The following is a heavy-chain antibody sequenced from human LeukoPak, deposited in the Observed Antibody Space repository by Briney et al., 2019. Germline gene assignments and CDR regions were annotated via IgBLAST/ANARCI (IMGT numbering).Heavy chain of an antibody. CDR1: GGTFSSYA. Sequence: GASVKVSCKASGGTFSSYAISWVRQAPGQGLEWMGRINPNSGGTNYAQKFQGRVTMTRDTSIGTAYMELNRLISDDTALYYCARELGDGSGGMDVWGQGTTVIVSS. CDR2: INPNSGGT. V-gene: IGHV1-2*06. J-gene: IGHJ6*02. D-gene: IGHD3-10*01. CDR3: ARELGDGSGGMDV.